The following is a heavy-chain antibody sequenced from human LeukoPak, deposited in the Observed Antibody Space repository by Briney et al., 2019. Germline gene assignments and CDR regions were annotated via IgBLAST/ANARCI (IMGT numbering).Heavy chain of an antibody. J-gene: IGHJ4*02. CDR1: GYTFTAFY. D-gene: IGHD6-13*01. Sequence: ASVKVSCKASGYTFTAFYMHWVRQAPGQGLEWMGRINPNSGGTKYAQKFQGRVTMTTDTSINTAHLELSRLRSDDTAVYYCARGYSSSWLDYWGQGTLVTVSS. V-gene: IGHV1-2*06. CDR3: ARGYSSSWLDY. CDR2: INPNSGGT.